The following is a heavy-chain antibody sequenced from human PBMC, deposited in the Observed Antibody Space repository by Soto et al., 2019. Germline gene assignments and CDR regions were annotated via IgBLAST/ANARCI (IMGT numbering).Heavy chain of an antibody. CDR3: ATAGTVTTIFSRDY. Sequence: EVQLVESGGGLVQPGGSLRLSCAASGLTFSTYSMNWFRQAPGKGLEGVSYISTTSSPIYYADSVRGRFTISRDNAKNSLYLQMNSLRVEDTAVYYCATAGTVTTIFSRDYWGQGTLVTVSS. V-gene: IGHV3-48*01. D-gene: IGHD3-9*01. CDR2: ISTTSSPI. CDR1: GLTFSTYS. J-gene: IGHJ4*02.